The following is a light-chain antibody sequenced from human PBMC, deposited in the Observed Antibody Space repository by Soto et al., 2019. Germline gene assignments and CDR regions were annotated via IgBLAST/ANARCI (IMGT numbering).Light chain of an antibody. CDR1: SSNIGGNT. Sequence: QSVLTQPPSASGTPGQRVTISCSGGSSNIGGNTVNWYQQLPGAAPKLIIFSNSQRPSGVPDRFSGSKSGTSASLAIGGLQSEDEAAYYCSAWDDSLNGPLFGGGTKLTVL. V-gene: IGLV1-44*01. J-gene: IGLJ2*01. CDR2: SNS. CDR3: SAWDDSLNGPL.